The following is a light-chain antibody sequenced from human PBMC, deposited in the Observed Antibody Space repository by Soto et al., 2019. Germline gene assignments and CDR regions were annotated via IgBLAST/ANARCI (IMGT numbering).Light chain of an antibody. CDR3: QHYFRYPWT. CDR2: DAS. CDR1: QSISTW. Sequence: AAGDRVNITCRASQSISTWLAWYQQQPGRAPRLLIYDASTLQSGVPSTFSGSGSGTEFTLTISSLQPDDFSSYYCQHYFRYPWTFGQGTKV. V-gene: IGKV1-5*01. J-gene: IGKJ1*01.